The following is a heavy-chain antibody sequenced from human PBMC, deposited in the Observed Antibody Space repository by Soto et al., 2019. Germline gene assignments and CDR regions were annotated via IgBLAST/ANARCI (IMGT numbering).Heavy chain of an antibody. CDR2: IYHTGDT. J-gene: IGHJ5*02. Sequence: SETLSLTCVVSSYSISSGFSWAWIRQPPGKGLEWVGSIYHTGDTHYNPSLRSQVSMSADTSKNHFSLRLTYLTAADAAVYFCARDTNSLDLWGQGILVTVSS. CDR3: ARDTNSLDL. CDR1: SYSISSGFS. D-gene: IGHD2-8*01. V-gene: IGHV4-38-2*02.